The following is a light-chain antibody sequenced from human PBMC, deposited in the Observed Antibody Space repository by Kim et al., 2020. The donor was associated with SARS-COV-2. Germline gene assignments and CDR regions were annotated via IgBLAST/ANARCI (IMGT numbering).Light chain of an antibody. CDR1: NIGREN. J-gene: IGLJ2*01. V-gene: IGLV3-9*01. Sequence: VSVVQGQTARLACGGNNIGRENVHWYQQKPGQAPVLVIYRDTNRPSGIPERFSGSNSGNTATLTISRTQAGDEANYYCQVWDASTDVVFGGGTQLTVL. CDR2: RDT. CDR3: QVWDASTDVV.